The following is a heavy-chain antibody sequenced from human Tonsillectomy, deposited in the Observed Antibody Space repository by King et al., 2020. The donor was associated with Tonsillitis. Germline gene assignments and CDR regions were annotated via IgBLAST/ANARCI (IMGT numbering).Heavy chain of an antibody. J-gene: IGHJ6*02. V-gene: IGHV3-30-3*01. CDR1: GFTFSSYA. CDR2: ISYDGSNK. CDR3: AGGGYSSNYYYYGMDV. Sequence: VQLVESGGGVVQPGRSLRLSCAASGFTFSSYAMHWVRQAPGKGLEWVAVISYDGSNKYYADSVKGRFTISRDNSKNTRYLQMNSLKAEDTAVYYCAGGGYSSNYYYYGMDVWGQGTTVTVSS. D-gene: IGHD5-18*01.